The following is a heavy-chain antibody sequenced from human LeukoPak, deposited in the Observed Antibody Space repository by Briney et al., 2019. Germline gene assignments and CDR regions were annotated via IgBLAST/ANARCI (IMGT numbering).Heavy chain of an antibody. J-gene: IGHJ5*02. CDR1: GFTFSSYS. Sequence: PGGSLRLSCAASGFTFSSYSMNWVRQAPGKGLEWVSYISSSSSTIYYADSVKGRFTISRDNAKNSLYLQMNSLRAEDTAVYYCARAPTRLGFWFDPWGQGTLVTVSS. CDR3: ARAPTRLGFWFDP. V-gene: IGHV3-48*01. CDR2: ISSSSSTI. D-gene: IGHD1-1*01.